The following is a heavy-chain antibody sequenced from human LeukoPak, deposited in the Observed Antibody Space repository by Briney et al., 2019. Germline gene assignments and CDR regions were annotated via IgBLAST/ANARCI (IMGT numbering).Heavy chain of an antibody. Sequence: GGSLRLSCAASGFDFSSDWMHWVRHAPGQGLVWVSRIKGDGISTNYADSVKGRFTISRDIAKNTLYLQMNSLRAEDTGVYYCAKDHYWSIDYWGRGTLVTVSS. CDR2: IKGDGIST. D-gene: IGHD3-3*01. J-gene: IGHJ4*02. V-gene: IGHV3-74*01. CDR1: GFDFSSDW. CDR3: AKDHYWSIDY.